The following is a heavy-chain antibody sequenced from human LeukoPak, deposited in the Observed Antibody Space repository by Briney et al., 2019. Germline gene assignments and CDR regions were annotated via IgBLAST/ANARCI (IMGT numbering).Heavy chain of an antibody. V-gene: IGHV4-34*01. D-gene: IGHD3-3*01. J-gene: IGHJ4*02. Sequence: SETLSLTCAVYGGSFSGYYWSWIRQPPGKGLEWIGEINHSGSTNYNPSLKSRVTISVDTSKNQFSLKLSSVTAADTAVYYCARGSRGMEWLLYRRGFDYGGQGTLVTVSS. CDR3: ARGSRGMEWLLYRRGFDY. CDR1: GGSFSGYY. CDR2: INHSGST.